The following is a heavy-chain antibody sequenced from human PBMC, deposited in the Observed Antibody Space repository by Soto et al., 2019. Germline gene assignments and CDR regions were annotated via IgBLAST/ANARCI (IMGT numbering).Heavy chain of an antibody. CDR1: GYSFTNFW. CDR2: IYPGDSET. V-gene: IGHV5-51*01. CDR3: ARHGRMATITDWFDP. J-gene: IGHJ5*02. D-gene: IGHD5-12*01. Sequence: GESLKLSCKGSGYSFTNFWIGWVRQMPGKGLEYMGVIYPGDSETRYSPSFQGQVTISADKSINTAYLHWSSLKASDTAIYYCARHGRMATITDWFDPWGQGTLVTVSS.